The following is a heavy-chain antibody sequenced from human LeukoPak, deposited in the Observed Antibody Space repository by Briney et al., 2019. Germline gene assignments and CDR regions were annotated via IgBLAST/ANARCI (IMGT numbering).Heavy chain of an antibody. D-gene: IGHD2-8*01. CDR3: ARGIGIGTVLMVHGNMDV. CDR2: INTDTGNP. V-gene: IGHV7-4-1*02. CDR1: GYTFTSYG. J-gene: IGHJ6*03. Sequence: GASVKVSCTASGYTFTSYGISWVRQAPGQGLEWMGWINTDTGNPTYAQGFTGRFVFSLDTSVSTTYLQISSLKPEDTAVYYCARGIGIGTVLMVHGNMDVWGKGTTVTVSS.